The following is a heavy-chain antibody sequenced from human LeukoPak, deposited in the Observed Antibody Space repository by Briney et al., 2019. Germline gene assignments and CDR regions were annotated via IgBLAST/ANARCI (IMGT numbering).Heavy chain of an antibody. J-gene: IGHJ4*02. D-gene: IGHD5-24*01. CDR2: IYPGDSDT. V-gene: IGHV5-51*01. Sequence: GESLKISCKGSGYSFTSNWIGWVRQMPGKGLDWMGIIYPGDSDTKYSPSFQGQVTISADKSISTAYLQWSSLKASDTAMYYCARTPLDGPSQTYYFDYWGQGTLVTVSS. CDR1: GYSFTSNW. CDR3: ARTPLDGPSQTYYFDY.